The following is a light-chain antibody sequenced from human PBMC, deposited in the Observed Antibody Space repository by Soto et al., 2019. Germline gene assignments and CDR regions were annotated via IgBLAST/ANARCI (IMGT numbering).Light chain of an antibody. Sequence: QYALTQPASVSGSPGQSITISCTGTSSDVGSYNLVSWYQQHPGKAPKLMIYEGSKRPSGVSNRFSGSKSGNTASLTISGLQAEDEADYYCCSYAGSSTLGVLGGGTKLTVL. CDR1: SSDVGSYNL. CDR3: CSYAGSSTLGV. V-gene: IGLV2-23*01. J-gene: IGLJ3*02. CDR2: EGS.